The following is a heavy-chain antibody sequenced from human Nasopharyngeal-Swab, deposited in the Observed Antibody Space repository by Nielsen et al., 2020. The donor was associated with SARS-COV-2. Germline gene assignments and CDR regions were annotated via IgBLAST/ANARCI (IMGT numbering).Heavy chain of an antibody. D-gene: IGHD6-19*01. CDR2: ISWNSGSI. CDR3: AKETDLGSSFDY. V-gene: IGHV3-9*01. J-gene: IGHJ4*02. Sequence: SLKISCAASGFTFDDYAMHWVRQAPGKGLEWVSGISWNSGSIGYADSVKGRFTISRGNAKNSLYLQMNSLRAEDTALYYCAKETDLGSSFDYWGQGTLVTVSS. CDR1: GFTFDDYA.